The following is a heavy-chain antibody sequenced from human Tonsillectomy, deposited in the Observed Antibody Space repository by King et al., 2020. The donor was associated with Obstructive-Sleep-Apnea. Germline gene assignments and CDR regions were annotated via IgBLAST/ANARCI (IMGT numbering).Heavy chain of an antibody. Sequence: VQLVESGGGLVQPGGFLRLSCSASGFTFSSYAMHWVRQAPGKGLEYVSAISSNGGSTYYADSVKGRFTISRDNSKNTLYLQMSSLRAEETAVYYCVKGRGGSYYYDAFDIWGQGTMVTVSS. J-gene: IGHJ3*02. CDR1: GFTFSSYA. V-gene: IGHV3-64D*09. CDR2: ISSNGGST. CDR3: VKGRGGSYYYDAFDI. D-gene: IGHD1-26*01.